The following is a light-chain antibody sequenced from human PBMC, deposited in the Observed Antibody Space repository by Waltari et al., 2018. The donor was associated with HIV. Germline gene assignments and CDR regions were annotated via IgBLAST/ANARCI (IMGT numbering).Light chain of an antibody. Sequence: QSALTQPASVSGSPGQSITISCTGTSSDVGGYKYVSWYQQHPGKAPRLMIYEVSNRPSGVSNRFSGSKSGDSASLTISGLQAEDEAAYYCISYSSSNTLRFGGGTKLTVL. CDR1: SSDVGGYKY. V-gene: IGLV2-14*01. J-gene: IGLJ2*01. CDR3: ISYSSSNTLR. CDR2: EVS.